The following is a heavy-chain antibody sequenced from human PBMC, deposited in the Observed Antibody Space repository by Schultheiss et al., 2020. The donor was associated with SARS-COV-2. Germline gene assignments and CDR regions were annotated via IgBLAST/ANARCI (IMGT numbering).Heavy chain of an antibody. CDR3: ARGPDQQLVLSGDY. CDR1: GFTFSSYA. V-gene: IGHV3-30*04. CDR2: ITFDGSNV. J-gene: IGHJ4*02. Sequence: GGSLRLSCAASGFTFSSYAMHWVRQAPGKGLEWVAVITFDGSNVYYADSVEGRFTISRDNSKNTLYLQMNSLRAEDTAVYYCARGPDQQLVLSGDYWGQGTLVTVSS. D-gene: IGHD6-13*01.